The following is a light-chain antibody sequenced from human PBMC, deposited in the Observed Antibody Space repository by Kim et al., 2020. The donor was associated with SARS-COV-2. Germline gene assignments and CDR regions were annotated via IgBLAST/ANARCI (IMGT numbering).Light chain of an antibody. CDR1: QSVSSN. Sequence: SPGERATLACRASQSVSSNLAWYQQKPGQAPRLLIYGASTRATGITARFSGSGSGTEFTLTISSLQSEDFAVYYCQQYNNWPPITFGQGTRLEIK. J-gene: IGKJ5*01. CDR3: QQYNNWPPIT. CDR2: GAS. V-gene: IGKV3-15*01.